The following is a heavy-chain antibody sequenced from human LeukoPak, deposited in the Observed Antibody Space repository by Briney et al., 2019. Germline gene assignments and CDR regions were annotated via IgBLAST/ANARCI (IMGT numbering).Heavy chain of an antibody. CDR1: GSSISPYY. V-gene: IGHV4-59*01. J-gene: IGHJ4*02. CDR3: ARDMRDDFWSGPSDY. CDR2: IYYTGTT. Sequence: SETLSLTCTVSGSSISPYYWGWIRQPPGKGLEWIGYIYYTGTTNYSPSLKSRVTISVDTSKNQFSLKLSSVTAADTAVYYCARDMRDDFWSGPSDYWGQGTLVTVSS. D-gene: IGHD3-3*01.